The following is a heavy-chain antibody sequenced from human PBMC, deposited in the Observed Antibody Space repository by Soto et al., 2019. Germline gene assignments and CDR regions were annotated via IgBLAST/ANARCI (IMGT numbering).Heavy chain of an antibody. Sequence: ASVKVSCKASGYTFTSYYMHWVRQAPGQGLEWMGMIIPSGGIASYAQKFQGRVTITGDKSTSTAYMELSSLRSEDTAVYYCARDQSITIFGMDVWGKGTTVTVSS. J-gene: IGHJ6*03. CDR3: ARDQSITIFGMDV. D-gene: IGHD3-3*01. V-gene: IGHV1-46*01. CDR2: IIPSGGIA. CDR1: GYTFTSYY.